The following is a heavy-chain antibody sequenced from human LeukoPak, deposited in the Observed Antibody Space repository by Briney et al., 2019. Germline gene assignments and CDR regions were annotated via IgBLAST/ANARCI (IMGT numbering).Heavy chain of an antibody. CDR1: GYTFTSYD. CDR2: MNPNSGNT. V-gene: IGHV1-8*01. J-gene: IGHJ6*02. CDR3: ARRPLPGYFFRGYYGMDV. D-gene: IGHD2/OR15-2a*01. Sequence: ASVKVSCKASGYTFTSYDINWVRQATGQGLGWMGWMNPNSGNTGYAQKFQGRVTMARNTSISTAYMELSSLRSEDTAVCYCARRPLPGYFFRGYYGMDVWGQGTTVTVSS.